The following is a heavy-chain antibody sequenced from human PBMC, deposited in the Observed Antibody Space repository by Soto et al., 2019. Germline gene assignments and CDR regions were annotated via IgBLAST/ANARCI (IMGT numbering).Heavy chain of an antibody. CDR3: ATEPGGGGY. Sequence: EVQLVESGGGLIQPGGSLRLSCAVSGFTVSNNYMSWVRQAPGKGLEGVSVIYSGGYTAYGDSVKGRFTISRDNSKNTLFLKMKPRGADGPAVFYWATEPGGGGYWGQGTLVTVSS. V-gene: IGHV3-53*01. J-gene: IGHJ4*02. D-gene: IGHD3-10*01. CDR2: IYSGGYT. CDR1: GFTVSNNY.